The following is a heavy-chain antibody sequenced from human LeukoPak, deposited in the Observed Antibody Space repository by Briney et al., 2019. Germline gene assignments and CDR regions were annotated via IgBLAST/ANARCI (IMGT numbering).Heavy chain of an antibody. CDR1: GDSLNRSSYY. V-gene: IGHV4-39*02. CDR2: IYYSGST. J-gene: IGHJ3*02. Sequence: SVTLSLTCTVSGDSLNRSSYYWGSIRQPPGKGRERIGCIYYSGSTYYNPSLKSRVTIPVDTSKNHFSLKLSPVTAADTGVYYCGRRDYDGDYGAFDIWGQGTMVTVSS. D-gene: IGHD4-17*01. CDR3: GRRDYDGDYGAFDI.